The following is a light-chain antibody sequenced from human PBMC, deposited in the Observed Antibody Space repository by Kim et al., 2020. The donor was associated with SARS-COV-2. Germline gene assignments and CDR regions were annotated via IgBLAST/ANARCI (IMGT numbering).Light chain of an antibody. Sequence: SSELTQDPAVSVALGQTVRITCQGDSLRSYYASWYQQKPGQAPVLVIYGKNNRPSGFPDRFSGSSSGNTASLTITGAQAEDEADYYCNSRDSSGNRWVFGGGTQLTVL. CDR3: NSRDSSGNRWV. V-gene: IGLV3-19*01. J-gene: IGLJ3*02. CDR1: SLRSYY. CDR2: GKN.